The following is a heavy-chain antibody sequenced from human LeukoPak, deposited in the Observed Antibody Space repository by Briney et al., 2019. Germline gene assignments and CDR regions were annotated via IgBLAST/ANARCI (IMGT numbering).Heavy chain of an antibody. V-gene: IGHV1-18*01. CDR2: ISVYNGST. J-gene: IGHJ5*02. D-gene: IGHD5-18*01. CDR1: GYTFTSYG. Sequence: ASVKVSCKASGYTFTSYGISWVRQAPGQGLEWMGWISVYNGSTNYAQKFQGRVTMTTDTSTSTAYMELRSLRSDDTAVYYCARVRNSAMVTQINWFDPWGQGTLVTVSS. CDR3: ARVRNSAMVTQINWFDP.